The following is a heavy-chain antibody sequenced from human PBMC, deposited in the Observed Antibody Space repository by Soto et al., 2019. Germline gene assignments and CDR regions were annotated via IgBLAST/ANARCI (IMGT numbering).Heavy chain of an antibody. D-gene: IGHD1-7*01. CDR2: ISYDGGKT. CDR3: ARDKGNWNYDY. V-gene: IGHV3-30-3*01. J-gene: IGHJ4*02. CDR1: GLTLSTNA. Sequence: GGSLRLSCEASGLTLSTNAMNWVRQAPGKGLEWVAVISYDGGKTYYADSVRGRFTISRDNSKNTLYLQTNSQRGEDTAVYYCARDKGNWNYDYWGQGGQVTVSS.